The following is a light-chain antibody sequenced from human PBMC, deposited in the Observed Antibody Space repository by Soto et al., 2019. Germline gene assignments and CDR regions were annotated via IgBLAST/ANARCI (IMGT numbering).Light chain of an antibody. CDR2: YAS. J-gene: IGKJ3*01. CDR3: QHYSNWTPT. CDR1: ESVHRN. Sequence: EVVMTQSPATLSVSPGERVTLSCRASESVHRNLAWYQQKPGQGPSLLIYYASTRATGVPDRFTGSGSGTEFTLTISSLQSEDIGVYHCQHYSNWTPTFGPGTKVEIK. V-gene: IGKV3-15*01.